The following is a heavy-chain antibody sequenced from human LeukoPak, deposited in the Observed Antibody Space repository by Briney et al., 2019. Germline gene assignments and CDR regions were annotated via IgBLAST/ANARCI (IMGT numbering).Heavy chain of an antibody. CDR1: GFTFSSYS. CDR2: ISSSSSYI. CDR3: VKPYYFSSGSLN. Sequence: AGGSLRLSCAASGFTFSSYSMHWVRQAPGKGLEWVSSISSSSSYIYYADSMKGRFTISRDNAKNSLHLQMNSLRAEDTAIYYCVKPYYFSSGSLNWGQGTLVTVSS. J-gene: IGHJ4*02. D-gene: IGHD3-10*01. V-gene: IGHV3-21*01.